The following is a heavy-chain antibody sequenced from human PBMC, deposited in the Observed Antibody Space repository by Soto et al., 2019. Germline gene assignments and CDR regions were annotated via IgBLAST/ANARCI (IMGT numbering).Heavy chain of an antibody. CDR1: GFTFSSYW. J-gene: IGHJ6*02. CDR2: INSDGSST. CDR3: ARDRLDYGDYGGSAHYYYGMDV. D-gene: IGHD4-17*01. V-gene: IGHV3-74*01. Sequence: VQLVESGGGLVQPGGSLRLSCAASGFTFSSYWMHWVRQAPGKGLVWVSRINSDGSSTSYADSVKGRFTISRDNAKNTLYLQMNSLRAEDTAVYYCARDRLDYGDYGGSAHYYYGMDVWGQGTTVTVSS.